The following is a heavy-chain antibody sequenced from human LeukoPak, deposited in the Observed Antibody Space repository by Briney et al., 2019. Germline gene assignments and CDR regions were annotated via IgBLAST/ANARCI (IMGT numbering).Heavy chain of an antibody. CDR1: GGSLSSYY. V-gene: IGHV4-59*08. CDR3: ARHQSIYYDFWSGYYTRDDYYYYMDV. D-gene: IGHD3-3*01. Sequence: SETLSLTCTVSGGSLSSYYWSWIRQPPGKGLEWIGYIYYSGSTYYNPSLKSRVTISVDTSKNQFSLKLSSVTAADTAVYYCARHQSIYYDFWSGYYTRDDYYYYMDVWGKGTTVTVSS. CDR2: IYYSGST. J-gene: IGHJ6*03.